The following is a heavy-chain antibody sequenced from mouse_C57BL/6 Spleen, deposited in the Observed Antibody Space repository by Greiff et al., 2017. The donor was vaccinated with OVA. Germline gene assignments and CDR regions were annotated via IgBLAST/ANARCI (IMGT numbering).Heavy chain of an antibody. Sequence: VQLQQPGAELVKPGASVKLSCKASGYTFTSYWMQWVKQRPGQGLEWIGEIDPSDSYTNYNQKFKGKATLTVATSSSTAYMQLSSLTSEDSAVYYCARSITTVVATGFDYWGQGTTLTVSS. CDR3: ARSITTVVATGFDY. D-gene: IGHD1-1*01. CDR1: GYTFTSYW. CDR2: IDPSDSYT. J-gene: IGHJ2*01. V-gene: IGHV1-50*01.